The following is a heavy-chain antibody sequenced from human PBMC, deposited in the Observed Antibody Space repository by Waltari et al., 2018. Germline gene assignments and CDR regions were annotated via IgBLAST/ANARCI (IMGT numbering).Heavy chain of an antibody. V-gene: IGHV3-21*01. Sequence: EVQLVESGGGLVKPGGSLRLSCAASGFTFSSYSINWVRQAPGKGLEWVSSISSSSSYIYYADSVKGRFTISRDNAKNSLYLQMNSLRAEDTAVYYCASPTDYCTNGVCYYYYGMDVWGQGTTVTVSS. CDR3: ASPTDYCTNGVCYYYYGMDV. D-gene: IGHD2-8*01. CDR1: GFTFSSYS. J-gene: IGHJ6*02. CDR2: ISSSSSYI.